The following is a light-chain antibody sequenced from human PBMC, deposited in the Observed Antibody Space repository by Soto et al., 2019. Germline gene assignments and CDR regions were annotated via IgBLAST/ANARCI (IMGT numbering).Light chain of an antibody. CDR2: DVS. J-gene: IGLJ2*01. CDR3: SSYTDRSTVV. Sequence: QSALTQPASVSGSPGQSITISCTGTSSDVGRYNYVSWYQQHPGKAPKLMIYDVSNRPSGVSNRFSGSKSGNTASLTISGLQAEDEADYYCSSYTDRSTVVFGGGTKVTVL. V-gene: IGLV2-14*03. CDR1: SSDVGRYNY.